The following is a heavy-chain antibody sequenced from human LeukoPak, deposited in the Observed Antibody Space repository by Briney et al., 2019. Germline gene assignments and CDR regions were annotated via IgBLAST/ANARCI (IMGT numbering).Heavy chain of an antibody. CDR3: ARDSGYYDILTQFDY. J-gene: IGHJ4*02. Sequence: PGGSLRLSCAASGFTFSSYAMPWVRQAPGKGLEWVAVISYDGSNKYYADSVKGRFTISRDNSKNTPYLQMNSLRAEDTAVYYCARDSGYYDILTQFDYWGQGTLVTVSS. D-gene: IGHD3-9*01. CDR2: ISYDGSNK. CDR1: GFTFSSYA. V-gene: IGHV3-30-3*01.